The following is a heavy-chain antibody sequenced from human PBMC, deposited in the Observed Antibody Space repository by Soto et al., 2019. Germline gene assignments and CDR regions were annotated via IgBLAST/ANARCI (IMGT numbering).Heavy chain of an antibody. Sequence: QVQLVQSGAEVKKPGASVKVSCKASGYTFTSYGISWVRQAPGQGLEWMGWSSAYNGNTDYAQKLQGRVTMPTDTATSTAYMGRRSLRSDDTAVYYGARSRTPDFDYWGQGTLVTVSS. CDR1: GYTFTSYG. CDR2: SSAYNGNT. CDR3: ARSRTPDFDY. J-gene: IGHJ4*02. V-gene: IGHV1-18*01.